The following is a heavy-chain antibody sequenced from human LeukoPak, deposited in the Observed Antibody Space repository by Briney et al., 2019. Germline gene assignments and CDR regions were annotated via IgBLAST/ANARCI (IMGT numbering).Heavy chain of an antibody. CDR2: ISYSCNT. Sequence: PSETLSLTCTVSGGSISSSSYYWGWIRQPPGKGLEWIGSISYSCNTYYNPSLKSRVTISVDTSKNQSSLKLSSVTAADTAVYYCARGSGYYYGSGSLLPPDYWGQGTMVTVSS. V-gene: IGHV4-39*01. J-gene: IGHJ3*01. CDR3: ARGSGYYYGSGSLLPPDY. CDR1: GGSISSSSYY. D-gene: IGHD3-10*01.